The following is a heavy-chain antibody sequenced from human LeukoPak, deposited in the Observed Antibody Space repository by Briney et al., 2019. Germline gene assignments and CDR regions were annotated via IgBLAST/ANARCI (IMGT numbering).Heavy chain of an antibody. J-gene: IGHJ4*02. CDR3: AKGDNDILTGYYNSFDY. CDR2: ISGSGIST. D-gene: IGHD3-9*01. Sequence: QSGGSLRLSCAASGFTFSSYAMTWVRQAPGKGLEWVSSISGSGISTYYSDSVKGRFTISRDNSKNTLYLQMDSLRAEDTAVYYCAKGDNDILTGYYNSFDYWGQGTLATVSS. V-gene: IGHV3-23*01. CDR1: GFTFSSYA.